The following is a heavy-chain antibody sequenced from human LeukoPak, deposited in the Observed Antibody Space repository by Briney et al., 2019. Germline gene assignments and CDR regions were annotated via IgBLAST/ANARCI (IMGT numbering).Heavy chain of an antibody. Sequence: GGSLKLSCAASGFTFSDSSIHWVRQASGKGLEWVGRIRSKANNYATAYAASVKGRFTISRDNSKNTLYLQMNSLRAEDTAVYYCATPTYSGYVPGDYWGQGTLVTVSS. J-gene: IGHJ4*02. V-gene: IGHV3-73*01. D-gene: IGHD5-12*01. CDR2: IRSKANNYAT. CDR1: GFTFSDSS. CDR3: ATPTYSGYVPGDY.